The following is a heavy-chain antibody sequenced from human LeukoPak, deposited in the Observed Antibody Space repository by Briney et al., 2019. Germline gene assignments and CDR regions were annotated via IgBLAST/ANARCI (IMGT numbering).Heavy chain of an antibody. Sequence: GGSLRLSCAASGFTFSSYGMHWVRQAPGKGLEGVAVIWYDGSKKYYADSVKGRFTISRDNSKNTLYLQMNSLRAEDTAVYYCAKGQLTGTFGYWGQGTLVTVS. V-gene: IGHV3-33*06. CDR2: IWYDGSKK. CDR1: GFTFSSYG. J-gene: IGHJ4*02. D-gene: IGHD1-1*01. CDR3: AKGQLTGTFGY.